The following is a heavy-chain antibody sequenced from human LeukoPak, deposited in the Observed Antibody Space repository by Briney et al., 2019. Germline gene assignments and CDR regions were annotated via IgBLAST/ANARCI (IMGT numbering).Heavy chain of an antibody. J-gene: IGHJ6*03. CDR1: EFSFSTYW. CDR2: IKEDGTEK. V-gene: IGHV3-7*01. CDR3: ARSPAGDAWPPAYYMDV. D-gene: IGHD3-10*01. Sequence: GGSLRLSCAASEFSFSTYWMSWIRQAPGKGLEWVANIKEDGTEKYYVGSVKGRFTISRDNAKKSLYLQMNSLRDDDTAVYFCARSPAGDAWPPAYYMDVWGKGTTVTVSS.